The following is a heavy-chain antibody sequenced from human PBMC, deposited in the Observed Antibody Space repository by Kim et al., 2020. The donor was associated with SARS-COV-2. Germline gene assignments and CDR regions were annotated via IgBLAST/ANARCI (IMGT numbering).Heavy chain of an antibody. CDR3: AGVRGVSVVVVAATPPSFDY. V-gene: IGHV4-61*01. Sequence: SETLSLTCTVSGGSVSSGSYYWSWIRQPPGKGLEWIGYIYYSGSTNHNPSLKSRVTISVDTSKNQFSLKLSSVTAADTAVYYCAGVRGVSVVVVAATPPSFDYWGQGTLVTVSS. CDR2: IYYSGST. J-gene: IGHJ4*02. CDR1: GGSVSSGSYY. D-gene: IGHD2-15*01.